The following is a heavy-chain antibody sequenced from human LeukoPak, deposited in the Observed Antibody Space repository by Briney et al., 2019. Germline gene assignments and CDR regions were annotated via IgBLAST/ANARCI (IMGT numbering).Heavy chain of an antibody. CDR1: GGSISSSSYY. J-gene: IGHJ4*02. D-gene: IGHD3-3*01. CDR3: AREQHPPYDPGVY. V-gene: IGHV4-39*07. CDR2: IYYSGNT. Sequence: PSETLSLTCTVSGGSISSSSYYWGWIRQPPGKGLEWIGSIYYSGNTYYNPSLKSRVTISVDRSKNQFSLKLSSVTAADTAVYYCAREQHPPYDPGVYWGQGTLVTVSS.